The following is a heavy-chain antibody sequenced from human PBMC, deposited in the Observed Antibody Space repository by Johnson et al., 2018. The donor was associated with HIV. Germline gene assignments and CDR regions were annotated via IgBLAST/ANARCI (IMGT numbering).Heavy chain of an antibody. V-gene: IGHV3-20*04. Sequence: MQPVESGGGVVRPGGSLRLSCAASGFPFDDYGMSWVRQAPGKRLEWVSGITWNGGSTAYGDSVQGRFTISRDNAKNSLYLQMNSLRAEDTALYFCARDGRGEQLVDQGDAFDIWGQGTMVTVSS. D-gene: IGHD6-6*01. CDR1: GFPFDDYG. CDR2: ITWNGGST. CDR3: ARDGRGEQLVDQGDAFDI. J-gene: IGHJ3*02.